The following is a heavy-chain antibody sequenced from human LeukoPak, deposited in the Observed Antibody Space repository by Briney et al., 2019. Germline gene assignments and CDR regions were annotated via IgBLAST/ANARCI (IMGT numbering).Heavy chain of an antibody. CDR3: ARTEYGDHRYYYYYMDV. J-gene: IGHJ6*03. CDR1: GGTFSSYA. D-gene: IGHD4-17*01. CDR2: IIPIFGTA. V-gene: IGHV1-69*13. Sequence: VASVKVSCKASGGTFSSYAISWVRQAPGQGLEWMGGIIPIFGTANYAQKFQGRVTITADESTSTAYMELSSLRSEDTAVYYCARTEYGDHRYYYYYMDVWGKGTTVTISS.